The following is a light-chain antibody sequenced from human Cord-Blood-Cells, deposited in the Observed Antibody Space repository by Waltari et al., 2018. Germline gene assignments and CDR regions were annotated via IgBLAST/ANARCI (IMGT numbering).Light chain of an antibody. CDR1: QGISSA. CDR3: QQLNSYPLT. Sequence: AIQLTQSPSSLSASVGDRVTITCRASQGISSALAWYQQKPGTAPKLLIYDASSLESGVPSRFSGSGSETDFTLTISSLQPEDFATYYCQQLNSYPLTFGGGTNVEIK. CDR2: DAS. V-gene: IGKV1-13*02. J-gene: IGKJ4*01.